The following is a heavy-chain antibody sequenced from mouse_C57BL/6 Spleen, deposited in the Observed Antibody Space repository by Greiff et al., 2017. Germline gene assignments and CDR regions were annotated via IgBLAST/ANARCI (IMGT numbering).Heavy chain of an antibody. V-gene: IGHV1-26*01. D-gene: IGHD2-1*01. CDR3: ARSGYGNSPFAY. J-gene: IGHJ3*01. Sequence: EVQLQQSGPELVKPGASVKISCKASGYTFTDYYMNWVKQSHGKSLEWIGDINPNNGGTSYNQKFKGKATLTVDKSSSTAYMELRSLTSEDSAVYYCARSGYGNSPFAYWGQGTLVTVSA. CDR2: INPNNGGT. CDR1: GYTFTDYY.